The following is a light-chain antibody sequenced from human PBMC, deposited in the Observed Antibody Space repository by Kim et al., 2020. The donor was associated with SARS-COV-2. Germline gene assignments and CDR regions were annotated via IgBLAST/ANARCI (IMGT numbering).Light chain of an antibody. CDR1: SLRRYY. V-gene: IGLV3-19*01. Sequence: SPELTQDPAVSVALGQTVRITCQGDSLRRYYASWYQQKSGQAPVLVIYGKNNRPSGIPDRVSGSSSGNTASLTITGAQAEDEADYYCHSRDSSNNHLFGG. CDR3: HSRDSSNNHL. CDR2: GKN. J-gene: IGLJ3*02.